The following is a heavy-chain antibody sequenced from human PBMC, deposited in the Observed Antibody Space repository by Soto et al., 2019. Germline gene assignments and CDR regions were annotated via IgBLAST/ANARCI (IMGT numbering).Heavy chain of an antibody. CDR3: ARAQVGATHNYFDY. CDR1: GFTFSSYA. Sequence: GGSLRLSGAASGFTFSSYAMHCVRQAPGKGLGWVAVISYDGSNKYYADSVNGRFTISRENTKNTMYLQMNSLKAEDTAVYSCARAQVGATHNYFDYWGQRTLVTASS. J-gene: IGHJ4*02. V-gene: IGHV3-30-3*01. CDR2: ISYDGSNK. D-gene: IGHD1-26*01.